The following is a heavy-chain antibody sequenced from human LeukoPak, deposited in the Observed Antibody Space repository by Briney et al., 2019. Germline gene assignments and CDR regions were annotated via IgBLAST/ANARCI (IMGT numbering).Heavy chain of an antibody. CDR1: GXTFTSYY. J-gene: IGHJ6*02. D-gene: IGHD3-22*01. Sequence: ASVKVSCKASGXTFTSYYMNWVRQAPGQGLEWMGWINPNSGGTNYAQKFQGRVTMTRDTSISTAYMELRRLRSDDTSVYYCAIDYYDSSGYWSGIDVWRQGTTVTVSS. V-gene: IGHV1-2*02. CDR3: AIDYYDSSGYWSGIDV. CDR2: INPNSGGT.